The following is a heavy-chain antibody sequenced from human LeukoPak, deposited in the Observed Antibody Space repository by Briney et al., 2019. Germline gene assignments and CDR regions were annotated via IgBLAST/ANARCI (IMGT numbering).Heavy chain of an antibody. CDR1: GFTFSSYA. CDR2: ISYDGSNK. CDR3: ARVRMKDYYFDY. Sequence: GGSLRLSCAASGFTFSSYAMHWVRQAPGKGLGWVAVISYDGSNKYYADSVKGRFTISRDNSKNTLYLQMNSLRAEDTAVYYCARVRMKDYYFDYWGQGTLVTVSS. J-gene: IGHJ4*02. V-gene: IGHV3-30*01. D-gene: IGHD2-15*01.